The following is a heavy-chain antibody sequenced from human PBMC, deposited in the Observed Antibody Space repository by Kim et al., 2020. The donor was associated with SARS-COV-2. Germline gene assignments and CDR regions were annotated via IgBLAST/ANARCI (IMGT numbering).Heavy chain of an antibody. D-gene: IGHD3-10*01. CDR1: GGSISSSSYY. CDR2: IYYSGST. CDR3: ARGPYYYGSGSSSQFDY. V-gene: IGHV4-39*01. J-gene: IGHJ4*02. Sequence: SETLSLTCTVSGGSISSSSYYWGWIRQPPGKGLEWIGSIYYSGSTYYNPSLKSRVTISVDTSKNQFSLKLSSVTAADTAVYYCARGPYYYGSGSSSQFDYWGQGTLVTVSS.